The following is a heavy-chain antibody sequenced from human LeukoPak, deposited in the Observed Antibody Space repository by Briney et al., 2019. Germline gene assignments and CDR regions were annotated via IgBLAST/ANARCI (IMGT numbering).Heavy chain of an antibody. CDR1: GFTVSSNY. V-gene: IGHV3-66*01. D-gene: IGHD3-10*01. J-gene: IGHJ4*02. CDR3: ARAQGLWFGEPAGYFDY. Sequence: GGPLRLSCAASGFTVSSNYMSWVRQAPGKGLEWVSVIYSGGSTYYADSVKGRFTISRDNSKNTLYLQMNSLRAEDTAVYYCARAQGLWFGEPAGYFDYWGQGTLVTVSS. CDR2: IYSGGST.